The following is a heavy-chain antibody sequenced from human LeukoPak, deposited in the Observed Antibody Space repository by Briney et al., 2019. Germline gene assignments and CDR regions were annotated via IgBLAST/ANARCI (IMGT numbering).Heavy chain of an antibody. CDR1: GDSINSGDYY. D-gene: IGHD6-6*01. CDR2: IYYSGTT. J-gene: IGHJ6*03. Sequence: PSQTLSLTCSVSGDSINSGDYYWSWIRQPPGKGLEWIGYIYYSGTTYYNPSLRSRVTVSVDTSKNQFSLSLSSVTAADTATYYCAREGDSTSSFYYHYYMGVWGKGTTVAVSS. V-gene: IGHV4-30-4*08. CDR3: AREGDSTSSFYYHYYMGV.